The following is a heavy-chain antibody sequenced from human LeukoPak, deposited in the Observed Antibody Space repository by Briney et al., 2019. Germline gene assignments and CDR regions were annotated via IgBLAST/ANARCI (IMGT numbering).Heavy chain of an antibody. CDR3: ARDNPPIVVVTAAWFDP. CDR2: IIPILGIA. D-gene: IGHD2-21*02. CDR1: GGTFSSYA. J-gene: IGHJ5*02. V-gene: IGHV1-69*04. Sequence: GSSVKVSCKASGGTFSSYAISWVRQAPGQGLEWMGRIIPILGIANYAQKFQGRVTITADKSTSTAYMELSSLRSEDTAVYYCARDNPPIVVVTAAWFDPWGQGTLVTVSS.